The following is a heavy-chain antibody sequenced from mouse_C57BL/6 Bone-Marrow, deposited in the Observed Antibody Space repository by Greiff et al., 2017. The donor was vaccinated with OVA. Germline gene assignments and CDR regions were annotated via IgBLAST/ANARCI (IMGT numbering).Heavy chain of an antibody. J-gene: IGHJ2*01. CDR3: ARDYYVDY. V-gene: IGHV1-7*01. Sequence: VHLVESGAELAKPGASVKLSCKASGYTFNSYWMHWVKQRPGQGLEWIGYINPSSGYTKYNQKFKDKATLTADKSSSTAYMQLSSLTYEDSAVYNCARDYYVDYWGQGTTLTVSS. CDR2: INPSSGYT. CDR1: GYTFNSYW.